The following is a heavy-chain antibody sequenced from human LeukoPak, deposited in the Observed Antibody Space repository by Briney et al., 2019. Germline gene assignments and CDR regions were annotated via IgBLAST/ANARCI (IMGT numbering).Heavy chain of an antibody. V-gene: IGHV3-23*01. CDR1: GFTFSSCA. CDR2: ISGSGGST. D-gene: IGHD3-22*01. Sequence: GGSLRLSCAASGFTFSSCAMSWVRQAPGKGLEWVSAISGSGGSTYYADSVKGRFTISRDNSKNTLYLQMNSLRAEDTAVYYCAKKQSYYYDSSALRGGGYFDYWGQGTLVTVSS. CDR3: AKKQSYYYDSSALRGGGYFDY. J-gene: IGHJ4*02.